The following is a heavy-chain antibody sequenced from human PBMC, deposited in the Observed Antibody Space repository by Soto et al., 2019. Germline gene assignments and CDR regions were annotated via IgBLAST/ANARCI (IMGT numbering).Heavy chain of an antibody. CDR1: GGSIRSFY. CDR2: IYYSGST. V-gene: IGHV4-59*08. Sequence: TSETLSLTCTVSGGSIRSFYWSWIRQPPGKGLEWIGYIYYSGSTNYNPSLKSRVTISVDTSKNQFSLKLSSVTAADTAVYYCARLDHYYDKPGYRGQGTLVTGSS. J-gene: IGHJ4*02. D-gene: IGHD3-22*01. CDR3: ARLDHYYDKPGY.